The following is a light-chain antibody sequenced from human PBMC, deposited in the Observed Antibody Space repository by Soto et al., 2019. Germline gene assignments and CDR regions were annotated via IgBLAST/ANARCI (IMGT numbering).Light chain of an antibody. J-gene: IGKJ4*01. CDR2: DAS. Sequence: EIVLTQSPATLSLSPGERATLSCRASQSISNLLAWFQQKPGQAPRLLIYDASNRATGIPARFSGSGSGTDFTLTISSLEPEDFAVYYCLQCSNLPLTFGGGTKVEIK. CDR1: QSISNL. V-gene: IGKV3-11*01. CDR3: LQCSNLPLT.